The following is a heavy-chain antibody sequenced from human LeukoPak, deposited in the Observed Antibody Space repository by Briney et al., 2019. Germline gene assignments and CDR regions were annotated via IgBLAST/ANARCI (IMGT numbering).Heavy chain of an antibody. V-gene: IGHV3-7*01. Sequence: GGSLRLSCAASGFTFSSYWMSWVRQAPGKGLEWVANIKQDGSEKYYVDSVKGRFTISRDNAKNSLYLQMNSLRAEDTAVYYCAREGSGYYPGFDYWGQGTLVTVSS. D-gene: IGHD3-3*01. CDR3: AREGSGYYPGFDY. CDR1: GFTFSSYW. CDR2: IKQDGSEK. J-gene: IGHJ4*02.